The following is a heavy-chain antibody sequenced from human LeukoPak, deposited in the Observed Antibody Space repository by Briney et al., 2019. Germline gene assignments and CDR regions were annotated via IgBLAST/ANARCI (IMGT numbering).Heavy chain of an antibody. CDR2: IKQDGSEK. CDR3: ARDFRERSLDY. CDR1: GFTFSSYW. Sequence: PGGSLRLSCAASGFTFSSYWMTRVRQAPGKGLEWVANIKQDGSEKNFVDSVKGRFTISRDNAKNSLYLQMDSLRAEDTAVYYCARDFRERSLDYWGQGTLVTVSS. J-gene: IGHJ4*02. V-gene: IGHV3-7*01. D-gene: IGHD3-10*01.